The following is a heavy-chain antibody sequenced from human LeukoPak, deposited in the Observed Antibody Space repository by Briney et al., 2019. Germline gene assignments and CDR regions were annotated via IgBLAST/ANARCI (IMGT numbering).Heavy chain of an antibody. V-gene: IGHV3-30*18. CDR2: IAYDGSNK. J-gene: IGHJ6*03. CDR1: GFTFSSYG. Sequence: GGSLRLSCAASGFTFSSYGIHWVRQAPGKGLEWVAVIAYDGSNKYYADSVKGRFTISRDNSKQTLYLQMNNLRAEDTAVYYCAKDLRSLYSPYMDVWGKGTPVTV. CDR3: AKDLRSLYSPYMDV. D-gene: IGHD2-15*01.